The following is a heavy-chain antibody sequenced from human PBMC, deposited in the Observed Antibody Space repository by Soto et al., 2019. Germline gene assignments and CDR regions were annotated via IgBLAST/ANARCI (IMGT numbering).Heavy chain of an antibody. CDR1: GFTVNSNY. D-gene: IGHD3-9*01. J-gene: IGHJ4*02. Sequence: SLRLSCAASGFTVNSNYMSWVRQAPGMGLEWVSVIYSDGSTYYADSVKGRFIISRDNSNNTLYFQMNSLRAEDTAVYYCATLTKYDILTGFYPGWGQATLVTVSS. V-gene: IGHV3-66*01. CDR2: IYSDGST. CDR3: ATLTKYDILTGFYPG.